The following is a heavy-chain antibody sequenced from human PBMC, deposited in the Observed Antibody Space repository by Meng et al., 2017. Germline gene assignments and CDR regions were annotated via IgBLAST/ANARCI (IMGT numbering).Heavy chain of an antibody. Sequence: EGRLADTGGGLVQPGGALRLSCTAPGFSVTTGYMIWVRKAPGKGLEWVSVIYSGGSTYYADSVRGRFSISRDNSKNTLYLQMNSLRAEDTAVYFCARDSSSGWYHNYWGQGTLVTVSS. D-gene: IGHD6-19*01. V-gene: IGHV3-53*02. J-gene: IGHJ4*02. CDR2: IYSGGST. CDR3: ARDSSSGWYHNY. CDR1: GFSVTTGY.